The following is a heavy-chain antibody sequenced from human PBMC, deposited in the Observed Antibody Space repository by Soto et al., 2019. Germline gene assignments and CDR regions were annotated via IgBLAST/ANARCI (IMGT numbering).Heavy chain of an antibody. Sequence: QVQLVQSGAEVKKPGSSVKVSCKASGGTFSSYAISWVRQAPGQGLEWMGGIIPIFGTANYAQKFQGRVTITADESTSTDYMELSSLRSEDTAVYYCARDQRSSSSWYFSYYGMDVWGQGTTVTVSS. J-gene: IGHJ6*02. CDR1: GGTFSSYA. D-gene: IGHD6-13*01. CDR2: IIPIFGTA. CDR3: ARDQRSSSSWYFSYYGMDV. V-gene: IGHV1-69*01.